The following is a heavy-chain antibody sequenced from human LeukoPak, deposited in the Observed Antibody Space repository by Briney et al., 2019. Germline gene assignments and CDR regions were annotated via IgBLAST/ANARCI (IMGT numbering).Heavy chain of an antibody. CDR3: ATRGVNPSDAFDI. Sequence: GESLKISCKGSGYRLTNYWIGWVRQMPGKGLEWMGIIYPRDSDIRYSPSFQGQVTISADKSINTAYLQWSSLQASDTAVYYCATRGVNPSDAFDIWGQGTMVTVSS. CDR1: GYRLTNYW. CDR2: IYPRDSDI. J-gene: IGHJ3*02. V-gene: IGHV5-51*01. D-gene: IGHD3-10*01.